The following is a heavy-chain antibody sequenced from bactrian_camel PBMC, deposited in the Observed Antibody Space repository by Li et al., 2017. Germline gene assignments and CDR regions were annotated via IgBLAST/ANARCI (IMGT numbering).Heavy chain of an antibody. D-gene: IGHD1*01. CDR3: AADHERYWPGECSRLGNTYIY. J-gene: IGHJ4*01. V-gene: IGHV3S25*01. CDR1: IDYSTTLC. Sequence: LQLVESGGGSARAGGTLTLSCAAAIDYSTTLCMAWFRQVPGKEREAVAAIYTGGGSTFYADSVKGRFTVSRDNAKNTVYLEMNSLKPEDAGMYYCAADHERYWPGECSRLGNTYIYWGQGTQVTVS. CDR2: IYTGGGST.